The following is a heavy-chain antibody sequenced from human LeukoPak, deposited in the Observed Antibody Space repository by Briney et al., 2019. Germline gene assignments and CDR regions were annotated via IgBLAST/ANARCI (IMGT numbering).Heavy chain of an antibody. V-gene: IGHV1-24*01. J-gene: IGHJ4*02. CDR3: AIAAGEVVAATGLDY. CDR2: IDPVEGET. CDR1: VYTLTELS. Sequence: ASVKVSCKVCVYTLTELSLHWVRQPPAKGLEWMGGIDPVEGETNYAQRFQDRVTMNEHTSTDTAAVELSSLRDGDTSGYYCAIAAGEVVAATGLDYWGQGTLVTVSS. D-gene: IGHD2-15*01.